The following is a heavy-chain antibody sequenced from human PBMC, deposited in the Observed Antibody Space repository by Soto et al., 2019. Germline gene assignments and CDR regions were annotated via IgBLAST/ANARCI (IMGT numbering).Heavy chain of an antibody. Sequence: ASVKVSCKASGYTFTSYGISWVRQAPGQGLEWMGWISAYNGNTNYAQKLQGRVTMTTDTSTSTAYMELRSLRSDDTAVYYCARIRLGSTDYVWGRLWGQGTLVTVSS. V-gene: IGHV1-18*01. CDR1: GYTFTSYG. J-gene: IGHJ4*02. CDR3: ARIRLGSTDYVWGRL. CDR2: ISAYNGNT. D-gene: IGHD3-16*01.